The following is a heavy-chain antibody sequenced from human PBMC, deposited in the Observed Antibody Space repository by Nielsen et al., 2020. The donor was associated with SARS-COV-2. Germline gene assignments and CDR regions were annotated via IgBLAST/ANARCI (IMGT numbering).Heavy chain of an antibody. Sequence: GGSLRLSCAASGFTFDDYGMSWVRQAPGKGLEWVSGISWNSGSIGYADSVKGRFTISRDNAKNSLYLQMNSLRAEDTALYYCATGITPGMDVWGQGTTVTVSS. D-gene: IGHD3-10*01. CDR2: ISWNSGSI. V-gene: IGHV3-9*01. J-gene: IGHJ6*02. CDR3: ATGITPGMDV. CDR1: GFTFDDYG.